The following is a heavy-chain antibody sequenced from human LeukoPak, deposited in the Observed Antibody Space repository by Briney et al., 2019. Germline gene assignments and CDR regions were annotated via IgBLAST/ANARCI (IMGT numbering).Heavy chain of an antibody. Sequence: GASVKVSCTASGYTFTSYWIHWVRQAPGQGLEWMAIINPSGGITNYAQKFQGRVTVTRDMSTSTVYMELSSLRSEDTAVYYCARGLGGSYYLPWGQGTLVTVSS. CDR2: INPSGGIT. D-gene: IGHD1-26*01. V-gene: IGHV1-46*01. CDR1: GYTFTSYW. J-gene: IGHJ5*02. CDR3: ARGLGGSYYLP.